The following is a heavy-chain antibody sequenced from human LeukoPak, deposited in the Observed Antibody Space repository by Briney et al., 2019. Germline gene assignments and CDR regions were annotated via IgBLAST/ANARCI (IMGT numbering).Heavy chain of an antibody. CDR3: AKDRGY. J-gene: IGHJ4*02. Sequence: PGGSLRLSCAASGFTFTTFAMTWVRQAPGKGLEWVSAISGSGGTTYYADSVKGRFTISRDNSKNTLYLQIHSLRAEDTAVYYCAKDRGYWGQGTLVTVSS. CDR2: ISGSGGTT. V-gene: IGHV3-23*01. CDR1: GFTFTTFA.